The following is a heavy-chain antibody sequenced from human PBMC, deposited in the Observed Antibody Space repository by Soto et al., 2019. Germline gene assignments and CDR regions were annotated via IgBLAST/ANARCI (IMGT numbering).Heavy chain of an antibody. CDR1: GYIFNIYW. Sequence: GESLKISCKASGYIFNIYWIGWARQMPGKGLEWMGIIYPGDSDTRYSPSFQGQVTISADKSISTAYLQWSSLKASDTAMYYCARQHHRYYFDYWGRGTLVTVSS. V-gene: IGHV5-51*01. CDR3: ARQHHRYYFDY. J-gene: IGHJ4*02. CDR2: IYPGDSDT.